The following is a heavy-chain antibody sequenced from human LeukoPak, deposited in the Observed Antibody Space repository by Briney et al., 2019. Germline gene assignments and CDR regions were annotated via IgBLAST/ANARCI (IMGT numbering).Heavy chain of an antibody. J-gene: IGHJ5*01. D-gene: IGHD3-9*01. CDR2: IYHTGST. CDR1: GYSISSGYY. V-gene: IGHV4-38-2*02. CDR3: ARLTLRYFDWGICFDS. Sequence: PSETLSRTCTVSGYSISSGYYWGWFLQPPGKGLEWIGSIYHTGSTYYNPSLKSRVTISVDTSKSQFSLKLSSVTAADTAVYYCARLTLRYFDWGICFDSWGQGTLVTVSS.